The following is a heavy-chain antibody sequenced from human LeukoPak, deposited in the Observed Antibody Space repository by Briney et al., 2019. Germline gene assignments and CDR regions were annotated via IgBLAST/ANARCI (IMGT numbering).Heavy chain of an antibody. V-gene: IGHV3-9*01. Sequence: GGSLRLSCAASGFTFDDHAMHWVRQAPGKGLEWVSSISWYSGNIGYADSVKGRFSISRDNAKNTLYLEMNSLRTDDTALYFCARDVWRRAFYYAMDVWGLGTTVAVSS. D-gene: IGHD2-21*01. CDR3: ARDVWRRAFYYAMDV. J-gene: IGHJ6*02. CDR2: ISWYSGNI. CDR1: GFTFDDHA.